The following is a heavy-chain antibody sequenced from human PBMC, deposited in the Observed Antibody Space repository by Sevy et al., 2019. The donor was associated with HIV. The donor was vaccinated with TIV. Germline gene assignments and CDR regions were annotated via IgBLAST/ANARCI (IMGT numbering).Heavy chain of an antibody. V-gene: IGHV3-23*01. CDR2: IYGSGVAP. Sequence: GESLKISCKPSGFTFVTYAMNWVRQFPGKGLEWVSTIYGSGVAPYYADSVKGRFTISRDNSKNTLYLQMNSLRTEDTALYYCAGARYDSSGSFDAFDVWGQGTMVTVSS. CDR3: AGARYDSSGSFDAFDV. CDR1: GFTFVTYA. J-gene: IGHJ3*01. D-gene: IGHD3-22*01.